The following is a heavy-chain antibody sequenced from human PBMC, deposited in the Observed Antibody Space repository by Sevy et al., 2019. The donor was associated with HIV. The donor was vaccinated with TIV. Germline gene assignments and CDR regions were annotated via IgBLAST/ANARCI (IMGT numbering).Heavy chain of an antibody. Sequence: GGSLRLSCAASGFTFISYAMSWVRQAPGKGLEWVSAISGSGGSTYYADSVKGRFTISRDNSKNTLYLQMNSLRAEDTAVYYCASSSWYGDSFDIWGQGTMVTVSS. CDR1: GFTFISYA. CDR2: ISGSGGST. D-gene: IGHD6-13*01. CDR3: ASSSWYGDSFDI. V-gene: IGHV3-23*01. J-gene: IGHJ3*02.